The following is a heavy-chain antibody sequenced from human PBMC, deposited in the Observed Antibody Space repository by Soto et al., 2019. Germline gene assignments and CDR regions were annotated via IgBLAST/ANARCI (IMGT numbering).Heavy chain of an antibody. CDR2: IYYSGST. J-gene: IGHJ4*02. D-gene: IGHD4-17*01. CDR3: ARPSARNYGDYSGGYYFDY. CDR1: GGSISSSSYY. V-gene: IGHV4-39*01. Sequence: QLQLQESGPGLVKPSETLSLTCTVSGGSISSSSYYWGWIRQPPGKGLEWIGSIYYSGSTYYNPSLKSRVTISVDTSKNQFSLKLSSVTAADTAVYYCARPSARNYGDYSGGYYFDYWGQGTLVTVSS.